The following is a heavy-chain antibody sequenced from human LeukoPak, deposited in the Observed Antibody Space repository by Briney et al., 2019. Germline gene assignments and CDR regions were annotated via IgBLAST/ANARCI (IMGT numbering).Heavy chain of an antibody. Sequence: PGGSLRLSCVASGFIFRNYAMHWVRQAPGKGLEWVAVVSHDGRNKIYGDSVKGRFTISRDNSTNTVYLQMDNLRPEDTAVYYCAKDRDSSTWSFFDFWGQGTLVTVSS. CDR2: VSHDGRNK. D-gene: IGHD6-13*01. J-gene: IGHJ4*02. CDR1: GFIFRNYA. CDR3: AKDRDSSTWSFFDF. V-gene: IGHV3-30*18.